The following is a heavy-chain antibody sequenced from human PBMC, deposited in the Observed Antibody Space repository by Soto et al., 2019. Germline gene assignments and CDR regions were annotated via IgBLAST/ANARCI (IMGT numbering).Heavy chain of an antibody. D-gene: IGHD3-10*01. Sequence: QVQLVQSGAEVKKPGASVKVSCKASGYTFTSYGISWVRQAPGQGLEWMGWISAYNGNTNYAQKLQGRVTMTTDTSTSTAYMELRTLKSDDTAVYYCARKFGAGTYGMRMDVWGQGTKVTVSS. V-gene: IGHV1-18*01. J-gene: IGHJ6*02. CDR2: ISAYNGNT. CDR3: ARKFGAGTYGMRMDV. CDR1: GYTFTSYG.